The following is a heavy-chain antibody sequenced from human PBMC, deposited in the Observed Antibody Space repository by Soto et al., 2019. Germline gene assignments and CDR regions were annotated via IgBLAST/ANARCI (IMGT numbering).Heavy chain of an antibody. V-gene: IGHV3-74*01. CDR2: ISTDGSST. CDR3: ARAISSNHPFDY. Sequence: EVQLVESGGGLVQPGGSLRLSCAATGFTFSTYWMHWVRQGPGKGLVWVSRISTDGSSTTYADYVKGRFTISRDNAKNPLYLQLNILRAEDTAVYYCARAISSNHPFDYWGHGSLVTVSS. J-gene: IGHJ4*01. CDR1: GFTFSTYW. D-gene: IGHD2-2*01.